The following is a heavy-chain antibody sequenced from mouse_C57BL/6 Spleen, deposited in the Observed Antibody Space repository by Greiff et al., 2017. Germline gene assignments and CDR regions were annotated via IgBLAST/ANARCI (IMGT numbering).Heavy chain of an antibody. CDR2: IDPETGGT. D-gene: IGHD1-1*01. CDR1: GYTFTDYE. Sequence: QVQLQQSGAELVRPGASVTLSCKASGYTFTDYEMHWVKQTPVHGLEWIGAIDPETGGTAYNQKFKGKAILTADKSSSTAYMELRSLTSEDSAVYYCTRPLYYYGSRPYYFDYWGQGTTRTVSS. V-gene: IGHV1-15*01. J-gene: IGHJ2*01. CDR3: TRPLYYYGSRPYYFDY.